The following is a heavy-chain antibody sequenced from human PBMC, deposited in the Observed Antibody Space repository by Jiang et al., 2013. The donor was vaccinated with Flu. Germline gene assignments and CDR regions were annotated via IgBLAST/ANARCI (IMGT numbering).Heavy chain of an antibody. D-gene: IGHD1-1*01. V-gene: IGHV5-51*01. CDR1: GYSFSHQW. CDR2: IYPGDSDT. J-gene: IGHJ4*02. Sequence: VQLLESGAEVKKPGESLKISCQGSGYSFSHQWIGWVRQRPGKGLEWMGIIYPGDSDTRYSPSFEGQVTISADESITTAFLQWSSLKASDSAMYYCVRRVPTTADFDYWGQGTLVSVSS. CDR3: VRRVPTTADFDY.